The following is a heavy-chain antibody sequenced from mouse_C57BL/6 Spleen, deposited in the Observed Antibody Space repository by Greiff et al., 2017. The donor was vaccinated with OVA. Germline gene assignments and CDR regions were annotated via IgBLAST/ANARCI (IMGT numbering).Heavy chain of an antibody. Sequence: DVQLQESGPELVKPGASVKISCKASGYSFTGYYMNWVKQSPEKSLEWIGEINPSTGGTTYNQKFKAKATLTVDKSSSTAYMQLKSLTSEDSAVYYCASYGNYSFAYWGQGTLVTVSA. CDR3: ASYGNYSFAY. CDR1: GYSFTGYY. D-gene: IGHD2-1*01. CDR2: INPSTGGT. J-gene: IGHJ3*01. V-gene: IGHV1-42*01.